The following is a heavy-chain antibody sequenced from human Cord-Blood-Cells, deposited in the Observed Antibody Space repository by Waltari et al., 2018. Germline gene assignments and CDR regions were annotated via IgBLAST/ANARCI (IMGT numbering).Heavy chain of an antibody. J-gene: IGHJ4*02. D-gene: IGHD2-15*01. Sequence: QVQLVQSGAEVKKPGASVKVSCKASGYTFTSYAMHWVRQAPGQRLEWMGWINAGNGNTKYSQKFQGRGTITRDTSASTAYMELSSLRSEDTAVYYCARGGYCSGGSCYDEYYFDYWGQGTLVTVSS. CDR2: INAGNGNT. CDR3: ARGGYCSGGSCYDEYYFDY. V-gene: IGHV1-3*01. CDR1: GYTFTSYA.